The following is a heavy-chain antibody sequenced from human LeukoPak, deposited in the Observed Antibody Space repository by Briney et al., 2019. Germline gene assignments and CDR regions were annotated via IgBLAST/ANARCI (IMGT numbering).Heavy chain of an antibody. CDR3: AKEMYYYDSSGYSVWFDY. Sequence: GGSLRLSCAASGFTFSSYAMSWVRQAPGKGLEWVSSISSSSSYIYYADSVKGRFTISRDNSKNTLYLQMNSLRAEDTAVYYCAKEMYYYDSSGYSVWFDYWGQGTLVTVSS. CDR2: ISSSSSYI. D-gene: IGHD3-22*01. V-gene: IGHV3-21*01. J-gene: IGHJ4*02. CDR1: GFTFSSYA.